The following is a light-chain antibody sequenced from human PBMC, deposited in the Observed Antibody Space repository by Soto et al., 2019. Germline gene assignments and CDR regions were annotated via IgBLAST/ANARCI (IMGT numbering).Light chain of an antibody. J-gene: IGKJ2*01. CDR3: QQPTNLRIT. CDR2: GAS. CDR1: QGINKF. V-gene: IGKV1-9*01. Sequence: QLTQSPSSLSATVGDRVTITCRASQGINKFLAWYPQRPGKAPHLLVYGASTLQSGVPSRFRGSGSGTDVTHTSSSRQPEDFASYYCQQPTNLRITFGHVTKLDIK.